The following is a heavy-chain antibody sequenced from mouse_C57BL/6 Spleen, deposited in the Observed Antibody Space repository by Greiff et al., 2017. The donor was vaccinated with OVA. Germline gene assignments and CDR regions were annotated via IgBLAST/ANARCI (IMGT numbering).Heavy chain of an antibody. CDR1: GYAFSSSW. Sequence: VKVVESGPELVKPGASVKISCKASGYAFSSSWMNWVKQRPGKGLEWIGRIYPGDGDTNYNGKFKGKATLTADKSSSTAYMQLSSLTSEDSAVYFCARGSPFDYWGQGTTLTVSS. V-gene: IGHV1-82*01. CDR3: ARGSPFDY. J-gene: IGHJ2*01. D-gene: IGHD1-1*02. CDR2: IYPGDGDT.